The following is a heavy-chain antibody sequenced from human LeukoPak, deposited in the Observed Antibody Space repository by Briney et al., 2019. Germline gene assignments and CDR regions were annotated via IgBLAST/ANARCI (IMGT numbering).Heavy chain of an antibody. J-gene: IGHJ4*02. Sequence: PGGSLRLSCAASGFTFSSFAMNWVRQAPGKGLEWVAVISYDGSNEYYADSVKGRFTISRDNSKNTLYLQVNSLRAEDTAVYYCAKGGKWDVTPFDYWGQGTLVTVSS. CDR3: AKGGKWDVTPFDY. CDR2: ISYDGSNE. D-gene: IGHD1-26*01. V-gene: IGHV3-30-3*01. CDR1: GFTFSSFA.